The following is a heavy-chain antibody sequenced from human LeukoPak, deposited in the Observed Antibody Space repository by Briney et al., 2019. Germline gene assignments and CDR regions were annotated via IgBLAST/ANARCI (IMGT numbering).Heavy chain of an antibody. CDR3: AKVKWKLIGYFDY. V-gene: IGHV3-23*01. D-gene: IGHD1-20*01. CDR2: LTGDGNT. CDR1: GFTFTSYA. Sequence: GESLRLSCAASGFTFTSYAMSWVRQAPGKGLEWVSVLTGDGNTYYADSVKGRFTNSRDDSKNTLFLQMNSLRAEDTAVYFCAKVKWKLIGYFDYWGQGTLVTVSS. J-gene: IGHJ4*02.